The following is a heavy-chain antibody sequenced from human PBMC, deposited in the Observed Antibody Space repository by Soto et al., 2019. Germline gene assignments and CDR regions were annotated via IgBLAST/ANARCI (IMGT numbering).Heavy chain of an antibody. D-gene: IGHD3-10*01. CDR3: ARGLWPSVD. CDR1: GFSFSYYW. CDR2: IESDGSST. J-gene: IGHJ4*02. Sequence: EVQLVESGGGLAQPGGSLRLSCAGSGFSFSYYWMHWVRQAPGKGLVWVSRIESDGSSTAYADSVKGRFTISRDNAKNTLYLQMNSLRADDTAVYYCARGLWPSVDWGQGTLVTVSS. V-gene: IGHV3-74*01.